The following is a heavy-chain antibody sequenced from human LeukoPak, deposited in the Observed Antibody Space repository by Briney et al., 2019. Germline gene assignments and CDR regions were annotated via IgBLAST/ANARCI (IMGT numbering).Heavy chain of an antibody. J-gene: IGHJ4*02. D-gene: IGHD3-10*01. CDR1: GGSISSYY. CDR3: ARRGGSGRSFDY. V-gene: IGHV4-59*08. Sequence: SETLSLTCTVSGGSISSYYWSWIRQPPGKGLEWIGYIYYSGSTNYNPSLKSRVTISVDTSKNQFSLKLSSVTAADTAVYYCARRGGSGRSFDYWGQGTLVTVSS. CDR2: IYYSGST.